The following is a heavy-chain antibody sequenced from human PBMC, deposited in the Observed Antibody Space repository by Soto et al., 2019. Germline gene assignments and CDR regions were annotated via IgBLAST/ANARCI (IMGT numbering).Heavy chain of an antibody. D-gene: IGHD6-19*01. Sequence: ASVKVSCKTSGYTFTSYGINWVRQAPGQGLEWVGWISAYNGDTNYAQKFQGRVTMTTDTSTTTAYMDLRSLRSDDTAVYYCSRSMPFRIGWGPSDYWCQGALVTVS. CDR1: GYTFTSYG. CDR3: SRSMPFRIGWGPSDY. V-gene: IGHV1-18*01. CDR2: ISAYNGDT. J-gene: IGHJ4*02.